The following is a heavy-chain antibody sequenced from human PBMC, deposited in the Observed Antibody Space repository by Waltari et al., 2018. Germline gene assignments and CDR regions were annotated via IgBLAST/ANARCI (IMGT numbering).Heavy chain of an antibody. J-gene: IGHJ4*02. CDR2: INHSGST. CDR1: GGSLSGYY. D-gene: IGHD6-19*01. CDR3: ARGLIRGIAVAGY. Sequence: QVQLQQWGAGLLKPSETLSLTCAAYGGSLSGYYWSWIRQPPGRGLEWIGEINHSGSTTYYPSLKSRVTISGDTSKNQFSLKVKSVTAADTAVYYCARGLIRGIAVAGYWGQGTLVTVSS. V-gene: IGHV4-34*02.